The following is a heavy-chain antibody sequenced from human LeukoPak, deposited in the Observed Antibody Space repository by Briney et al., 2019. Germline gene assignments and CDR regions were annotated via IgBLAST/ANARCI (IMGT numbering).Heavy chain of an antibody. CDR2: FDPEDGET. J-gene: IGHJ3*02. CDR3: ATEDYYDSSGYGPALAFDI. D-gene: IGHD3-22*01. V-gene: IGHV1-24*01. Sequence: ASVKVSCKVSGYTLTELSMHWVRQAPGKGLEWMGGFDPEDGETIYAQKFQGRVTMTEDTSTDTAYMELSSLRSEDTAVYYCATEDYYDSSGYGPALAFDIWGQGTKVTVSS. CDR1: GYTLTELS.